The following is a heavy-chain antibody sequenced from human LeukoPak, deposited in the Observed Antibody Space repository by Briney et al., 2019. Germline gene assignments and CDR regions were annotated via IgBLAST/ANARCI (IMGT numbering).Heavy chain of an antibody. J-gene: IGHJ4*02. CDR2: ISAYNGNT. D-gene: IGHD5-18*01. CDR3: ARDGYSYGIWAYYFDY. Sequence: ASVKVSCKASGYTFTSYAMHWVRQAPGQGLEWMGWISAYNGNTNYAQKLQGRVTMTTDTSTSTAYMELRSLRSDDTAVYYCARDGYSYGIWAYYFDYWGQGTLVTVSS. CDR1: GYTFTSYA. V-gene: IGHV1-18*01.